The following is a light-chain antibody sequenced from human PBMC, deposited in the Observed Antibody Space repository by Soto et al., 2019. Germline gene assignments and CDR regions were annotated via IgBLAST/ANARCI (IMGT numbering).Light chain of an antibody. CDR2: GAF. J-gene: IGKJ1*01. CDR1: QSISRY. CDR3: HQYGKSPRT. Sequence: IVLTRSPGTLSLSPGERTTLSCRASQSISRYLAWYQQEPGQAPRLLIYGAFNRATGIPDRFSGSGSGTDFTLSISRLEPGDFGVYFCHQYGKSPRTFGQGTKVDIK. V-gene: IGKV3-20*01.